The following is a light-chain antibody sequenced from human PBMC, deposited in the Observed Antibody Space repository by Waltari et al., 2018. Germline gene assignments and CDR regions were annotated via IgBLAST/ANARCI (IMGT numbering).Light chain of an antibody. CDR2: SAS. Sequence: DIQMTQSPPSLSASIGDRLTITCRASEGISTSVNWYQQKPGKAPKLLIYSASSLQSGVPSRFSGSGSGTDFTLTIRSLRPEDCATYFCQQSYSASWTFGQGTKVE. V-gene: IGKV1-39*01. CDR3: QQSYSASWT. J-gene: IGKJ1*01. CDR1: EGISTS.